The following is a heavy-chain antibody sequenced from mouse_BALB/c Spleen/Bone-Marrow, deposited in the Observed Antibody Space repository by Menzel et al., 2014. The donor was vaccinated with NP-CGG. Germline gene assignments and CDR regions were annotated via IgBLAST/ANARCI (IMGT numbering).Heavy chain of an antibody. J-gene: IGHJ3*01. CDR3: ASPIYYGNYEGFAY. CDR1: GYTFTDYA. V-gene: IGHV1-67*01. D-gene: IGHD2-1*01. Sequence: QVQLQQPGPELVRPGVSMKISCKGSGYTFTDYAMYWVKQSHAKSLEWIGVISTYSGNTNYNQKFKGKATMTVDKSSSTAYLELARLTSEDSAIYYCASPIYYGNYEGFAYWGQGTLVTVSA. CDR2: ISTYSGNT.